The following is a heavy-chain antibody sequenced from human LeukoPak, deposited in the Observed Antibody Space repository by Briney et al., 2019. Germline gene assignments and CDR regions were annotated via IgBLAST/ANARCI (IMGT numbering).Heavy chain of an antibody. CDR1: GYTFTSYD. V-gene: IGHV1-8*03. CDR3: ARLASSGWHYYYYYYYMDV. CDR2: MNPNSGNT. D-gene: IGHD6-19*01. J-gene: IGHJ6*03. Sequence: ASVKVSCKASGYTFTSYDINWVRQATGQGLEGMGWMNPNSGNTGYAQKFQGRVTITRNTSISTAYMELSSLRSEDTAVYYCARLASSGWHYYYYYYYMDVWGKGTTVTVSS.